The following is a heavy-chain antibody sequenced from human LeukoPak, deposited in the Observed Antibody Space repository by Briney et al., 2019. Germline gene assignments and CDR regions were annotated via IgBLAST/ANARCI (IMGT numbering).Heavy chain of an antibody. V-gene: IGHV4-39*01. CDR1: GGSISSRSYY. J-gene: IGHJ6*02. CDR3: ARPQTLHWGSDAATDV. CDR2: MYYGGST. D-gene: IGHD7-27*01. Sequence: PSETLSLTCTVSGGSISSRSYYWGWSRQPPGKGLEWIGSMYYGGSTYYNPSLRSRVTISVDTSKNQFSLKLSSVTAADTAVYYCARPQTLHWGSDAATDVWGQGITVTVSS.